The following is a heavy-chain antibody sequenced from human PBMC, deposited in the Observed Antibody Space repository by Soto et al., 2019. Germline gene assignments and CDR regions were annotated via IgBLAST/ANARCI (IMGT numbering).Heavy chain of an antibody. CDR2: INHSGST. CDR1: GGSFSRYY. V-gene: IGHV4-34*01. D-gene: IGHD1-1*01. J-gene: IGHJ5*02. CDR3: ARDRGTTGTLNNWFDP. Sequence: SETLSLTCAVYGGSFSRYYWSWIRQPPGKGLEWIGEINHSGSTNYNPSLKSRVTISVDTSKNQFSLKLSSVTAADTAVYYCARDRGTTGTLNNWFDPWGQGTLVTVSS.